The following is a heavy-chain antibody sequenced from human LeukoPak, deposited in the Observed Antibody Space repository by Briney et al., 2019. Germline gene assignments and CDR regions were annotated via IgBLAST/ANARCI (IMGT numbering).Heavy chain of an antibody. CDR2: ISSSSSYI. CDR3: ARADDILTGYYHY. Sequence: GGSLRLPCAASGFTFSSYSMNWVRQAPGKGLEWVSSISSSSSYIYYADSVKGRFTISRDNAKNSLYLQMNSLRAEDTAVYYCARADDILTGYYHYWGQGTLVTVSS. J-gene: IGHJ4*02. D-gene: IGHD3-9*01. V-gene: IGHV3-21*01. CDR1: GFTFSSYS.